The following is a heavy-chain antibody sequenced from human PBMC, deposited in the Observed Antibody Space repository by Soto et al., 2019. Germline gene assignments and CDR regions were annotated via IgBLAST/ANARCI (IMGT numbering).Heavy chain of an antibody. J-gene: IGHJ6*02. V-gene: IGHV3-23*01. CDR3: AKASELDCSSTSRYGVKSYYYYGMDV. Sequence: GGSLRLSCAASGFTFSSYAMSWVRQAPGKGLEWVSAISGSGGSTYYTDSVKGRFTISRDNSKNTLYLQMNSLRAEDTAVYYCAKASELDCSSTSRYGVKSYYYYGMDVWGQGTTVTVSS. CDR2: ISGSGGST. D-gene: IGHD2-2*01. CDR1: GFTFSSYA.